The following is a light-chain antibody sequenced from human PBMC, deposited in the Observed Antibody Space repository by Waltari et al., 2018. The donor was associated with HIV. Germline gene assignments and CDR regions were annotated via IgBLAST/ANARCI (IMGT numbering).Light chain of an antibody. Sequence: QSVLTQPPSVSAAVGQKVTISCPGSSSNILSNYVSWYPQLPGTAPKLLIYDNDKRPSGIPDRFSGAKSGTSATLGITGLLSGDEADYYCGTWDSSLRTEVFGGGTKLTVL. V-gene: IGLV1-51*01. CDR2: DND. J-gene: IGLJ3*02. CDR1: SSNILSNY. CDR3: GTWDSSLRTEV.